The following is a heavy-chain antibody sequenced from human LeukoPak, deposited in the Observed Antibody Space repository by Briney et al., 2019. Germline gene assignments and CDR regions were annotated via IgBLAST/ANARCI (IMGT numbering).Heavy chain of an antibody. CDR1: GFTFSSYW. CDR3: AELGITMIGGV. Sequence: GGSLRLSCAASGFTFSSYWMSWVRQAPGKGLEWVANTKQDGSEKNYVESVKGRFTISRDNAKNSLYLQMNSLRAEDTAVYYCAELGITMIGGVWGKGTTVTISS. D-gene: IGHD3-10*02. J-gene: IGHJ6*04. V-gene: IGHV3-7*01. CDR2: TKQDGSEK.